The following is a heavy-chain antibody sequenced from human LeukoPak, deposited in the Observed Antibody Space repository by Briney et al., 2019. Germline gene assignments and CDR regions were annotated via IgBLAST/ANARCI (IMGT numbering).Heavy chain of an antibody. CDR3: ARWIQPIEYGVVYYHMDV. Sequence: ASGKVSCKAAGGTFSSYAISLVRQAPGQGLEWMGGIIPIFGTANYAQKFQGRVTITADKSTSTAYMELSSLRSDDTAVYYCARWIQPIEYGVVYYHMDVWGNGTPVTASS. J-gene: IGHJ6*03. D-gene: IGHD5-18*01. CDR1: GGTFSSYA. CDR2: IIPIFGTA. V-gene: IGHV1-69*06.